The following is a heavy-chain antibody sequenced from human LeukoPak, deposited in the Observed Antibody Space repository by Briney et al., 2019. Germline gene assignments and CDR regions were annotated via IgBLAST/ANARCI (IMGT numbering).Heavy chain of an antibody. CDR1: GYSFTSLW. D-gene: IGHD3-3*01. CDR2: IYPGDSDT. J-gene: IGHJ6*02. V-gene: IGHV5-51*01. Sequence: GESLKISCKGSGYSFTSLWIAWVRQMPGEGLEWMGIIYPGDSDTRYSPSFQGQVTISADKSISTAYLQWSSLKASDTAMYYCARHLFPRGRFLEWSHYYYYGMDVWGQGTTVTVSS. CDR3: ARHLFPRGRFLEWSHYYYYGMDV.